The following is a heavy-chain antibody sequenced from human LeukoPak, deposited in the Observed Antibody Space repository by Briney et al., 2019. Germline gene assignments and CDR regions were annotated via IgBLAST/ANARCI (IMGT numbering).Heavy chain of an antibody. CDR1: GYTFTSYG. CDR2: ISAYNGNT. J-gene: IGHJ4*02. V-gene: IGHV1-18*01. CDR3: ARADISKDGSGYFY. D-gene: IGHD3-22*01. Sequence: ASVKVSCKASGYTFTSYGISWVRQAPGQGLEWMGWISAYNGNTNYAQKVQGRVTMTTDTSTSTAYLELRSLRSDDTAVYYCARADISKDGSGYFYWGQGTLVTVSS.